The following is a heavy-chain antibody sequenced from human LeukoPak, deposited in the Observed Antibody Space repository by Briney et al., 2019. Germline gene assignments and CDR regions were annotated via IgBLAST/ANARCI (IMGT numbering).Heavy chain of an antibody. J-gene: IGHJ4*02. V-gene: IGHV4-39*01. Sequence: SETLSLTCAVSGGSLSSSSYYWGWIRQPPGEGLELIGSIYYSGSTYYNPSLKSRVTISVDTSKNQFSLKLSSVTAADTAVYYCAQTGVVFDYWGQGTLVTVSS. CDR2: IYYSGST. D-gene: IGHD7-27*01. CDR3: AQTGVVFDY. CDR1: GGSLSSSSYY.